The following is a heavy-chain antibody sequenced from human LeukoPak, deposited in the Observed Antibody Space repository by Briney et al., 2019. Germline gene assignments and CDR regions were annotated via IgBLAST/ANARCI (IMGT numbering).Heavy chain of an antibody. D-gene: IGHD6-25*01. CDR1: GGPISNYY. V-gene: IGHV4-59*08. Sequence: PSETLSLTCTVSGGPISNYYWTWIRQSPGQGLEWIGYVYNSGITDYNPSLKSRLTISLDTSKNQFSLRLSSMTAADTAVYYCARSRGLAGAATVIDYWGQGPRVIVSS. CDR2: VYNSGIT. J-gene: IGHJ4*02. CDR3: ARSRGLAGAATVIDY.